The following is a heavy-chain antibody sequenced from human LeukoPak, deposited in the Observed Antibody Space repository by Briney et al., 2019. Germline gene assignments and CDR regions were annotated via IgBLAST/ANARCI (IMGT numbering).Heavy chain of an antibody. CDR1: GGSLNTPNYY. J-gene: IGHJ4*02. CDR2: IFYRGGT. D-gene: IGHD3-10*01. V-gene: IGHV4-39*07. CDR3: ARVNGWGRSTPKFDY. Sequence: SETLSLTCTVSGGSLNTPNYYWGWVRQPPGKGLEWIGNIFYRGGTYYSPSLKSRVTISLDMSRNEFSLKLNSVTAADTAVYYCARVNGWGRSTPKFDYWGQGTLATVSS.